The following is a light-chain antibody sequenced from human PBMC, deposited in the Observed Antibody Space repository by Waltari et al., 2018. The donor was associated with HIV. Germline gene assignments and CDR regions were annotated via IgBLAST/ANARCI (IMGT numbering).Light chain of an antibody. CDR1: QNIRTY. CDR2: GEF. V-gene: IGKV1-39*01. J-gene: IGKJ1*01. Sequence: DIQVTQSPISLSASVGDSVTITCRTSQNIRTYLNWYQQKPVKAPKLLFYGEFNVQSGFPSRFTGSGSVTDFTVTISNLQPEDFASYYCQHMCTFGRGTKVEIK. CDR3: QHMCT.